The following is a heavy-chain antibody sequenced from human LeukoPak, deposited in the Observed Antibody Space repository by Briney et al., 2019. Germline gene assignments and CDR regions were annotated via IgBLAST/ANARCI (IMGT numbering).Heavy chain of an antibody. CDR3: ARSGSQHEFDY. CDR1: GFTFSSYS. V-gene: IGHV3-21*01. J-gene: IGHJ4*02. D-gene: IGHD1-26*01. Sequence: GGSLRLSCAASGFTFSSYSMNWVRQAPGKGLEWVSSISSRSSYIYYADSVKGRFTISRDNAKNSLYLQMNSLRAEDTAVYYCARSGSQHEFDYWGQGTLVTVSS. CDR2: ISSRSSYI.